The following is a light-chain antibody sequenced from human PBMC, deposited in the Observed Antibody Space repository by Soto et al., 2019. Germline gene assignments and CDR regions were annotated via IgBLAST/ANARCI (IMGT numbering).Light chain of an antibody. CDR1: QGISTH. V-gene: IGKV1-9*01. CDR3: QQLNSYPLT. Sequence: DIQLTQSPSFLSASIGDRVTITCRASQGISTHLAWYQQQPGKAPKILIYAASSLQSGVPSRFSGGGSGTEFTLTISSLQPEDFATYYCQQLNSYPLTFGPGTKVDIK. CDR2: AAS. J-gene: IGKJ3*01.